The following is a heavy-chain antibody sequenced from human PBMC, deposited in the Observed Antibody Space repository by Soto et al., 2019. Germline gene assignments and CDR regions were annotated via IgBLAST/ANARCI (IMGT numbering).Heavy chain of an antibody. J-gene: IGHJ6*02. Sequence: QVQLVQSGAEVKMPGSSVKVSCKAPGGTFSTYPISWVRQAPGQGLEWMGGVIPIFGTPKYAQKFQGRVTITADESTSTGYMELRSLRSEDTAVYYCARSQGGSSSLDIYYYYYYGMDVWGQGTTVTVSS. CDR2: VIPIFGTP. CDR1: GGTFSTYP. V-gene: IGHV1-69*01. CDR3: ARSQGGSSSLDIYYYYYYGMDV. D-gene: IGHD2-15*01.